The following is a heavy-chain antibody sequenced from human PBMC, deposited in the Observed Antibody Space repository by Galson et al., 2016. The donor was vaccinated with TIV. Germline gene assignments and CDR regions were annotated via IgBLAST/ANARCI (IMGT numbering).Heavy chain of an antibody. J-gene: IGHJ6*02. D-gene: IGHD1-1*01. Sequence: SLRLSCAASGFTFSTYGMHWVRQAPGKGLEWVAVISNAGNNKYYADSVKGRFTISRDSSKNTLYLQMNSLRAEDMAVYYCAKDGATGNYHYYGMDLWGQGTTVTVSS. CDR2: ISNAGNNK. V-gene: IGHV3-30*18. CDR1: GFTFSTYG. CDR3: AKDGATGNYHYYGMDL.